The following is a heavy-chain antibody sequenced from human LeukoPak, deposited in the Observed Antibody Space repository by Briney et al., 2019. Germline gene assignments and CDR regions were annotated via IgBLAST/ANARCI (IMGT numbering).Heavy chain of an antibody. CDR3: TRGDVGYYGYFDH. V-gene: IGHV3-74*01. CDR2: INTDGSST. D-gene: IGHD4-17*01. CDR1: GFTLSSYW. J-gene: IGHJ4*02. Sequence: GGSLRLSCAASGFTLSSYWMHWVRQVPGKGLVWVSRINTDGSSTSYADSVKGRFTISRDNARNTLYLEMNSLRTEDTAVYYCTRGDVGYYGYFDHWGQGTLVTVPS.